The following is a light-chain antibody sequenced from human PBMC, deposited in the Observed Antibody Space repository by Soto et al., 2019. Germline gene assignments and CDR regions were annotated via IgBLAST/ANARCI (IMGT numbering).Light chain of an antibody. CDR1: QSISAY. CDR3: QQPYGSPRT. CDR2: AAS. V-gene: IGKV1-39*01. J-gene: IGKJ1*01. Sequence: DIPMTQSPSSLSASVGDRVTITCRASQSISAYLNWYQQKPGKAPKVLIYAASSLQSGVPSRFSGSGSGTDFPLTISSLQPEYFATYYCQQPYGSPRTCGQGTKVEIK.